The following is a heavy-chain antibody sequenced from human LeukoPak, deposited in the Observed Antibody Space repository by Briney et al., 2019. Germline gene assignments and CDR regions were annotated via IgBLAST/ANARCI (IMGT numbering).Heavy chain of an antibody. V-gene: IGHV1-18*01. CDR1: GYSFTSYG. CDR2: ISAYNGNT. J-gene: IGHJ5*02. D-gene: IGHD3-3*01. CDR3: ARESDYDFWSGYYGWFDP. Sequence: GASVKVSCKASGYSFTSYGISWVRQAPGQGLEWMGWISAYNGNTNYAQKLQGRVTMTTDTSTSTAYMELRSLRSDDTAVYYCARESDYDFWSGYYGWFDPWGQGTLVTVSS.